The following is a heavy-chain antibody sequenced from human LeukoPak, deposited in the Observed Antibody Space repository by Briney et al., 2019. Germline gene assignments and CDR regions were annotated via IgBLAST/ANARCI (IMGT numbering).Heavy chain of an antibody. J-gene: IGHJ6*03. CDR1: GGSISSGSYY. Sequence: SQTLSLTCTVSGGSISSGSYYWSWIRQPAGKGLEWIGRIYTSGSTNYNPSLKSRVTISVDTSKNQFSLKLSSVTAADTAVYYCAREGDFVDTAKVYYYYYYMDVWGKGTTVTVSS. CDR3: AREGDFVDTAKVYYYYYYMDV. D-gene: IGHD5-18*01. CDR2: IYTSGST. V-gene: IGHV4-61*02.